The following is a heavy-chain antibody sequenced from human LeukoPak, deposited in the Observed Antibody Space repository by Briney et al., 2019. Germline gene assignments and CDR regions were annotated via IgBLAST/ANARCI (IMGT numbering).Heavy chain of an antibody. D-gene: IGHD6-19*01. CDR3: ARRDSSGWSYS. CDR2: IYPGDSET. J-gene: IGHJ4*02. CDR1: GYSFSIYW. V-gene: IGHV5-51*01. Sequence: GESLKISCKGSGYSFSIYWIGWVRQKPGKGLEWMGIIYPGDSETRYSPSFQGQVTISADKSISTAYLQWSSLKASDTAMYYCARRDSSGWSYSWGQGTLVTVSS.